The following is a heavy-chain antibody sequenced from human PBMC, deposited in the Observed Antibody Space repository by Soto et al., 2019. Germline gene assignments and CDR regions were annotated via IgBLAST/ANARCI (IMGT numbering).Heavy chain of an antibody. CDR3: ARDGGARRRYYYGSGSPLPPDY. CDR2: ISSSSSYI. J-gene: IGHJ4*02. V-gene: IGHV3-21*01. D-gene: IGHD3-10*01. Sequence: KSGGSLRLSCAASGFTFSSYSMNWVRQAPGKGLEWVSSISSSSSYIYYADSVKGRFTISRDNAKNSLYLQMNSLRAEDTAVYYCARDGGARRRYYYGSGSPLPPDYWGQGTLVTVSS. CDR1: GFTFSSYS.